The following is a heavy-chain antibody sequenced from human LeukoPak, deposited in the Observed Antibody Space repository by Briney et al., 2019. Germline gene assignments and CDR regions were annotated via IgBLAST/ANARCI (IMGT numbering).Heavy chain of an antibody. D-gene: IGHD4-17*01. CDR1: GGSISSGDYY. Sequence: SETLSLTCTVSGGSISSGDYYWSWIRQPPGKGLEWIGYIYYSGSTYYNPSLKGRVTISVDTSKNQFSLKLSSVTAADTAVYYCAREGTVTNFDYWGQGTLVTVSS. CDR2: IYYSGST. CDR3: AREGTVTNFDY. J-gene: IGHJ4*02. V-gene: IGHV4-30-4*01.